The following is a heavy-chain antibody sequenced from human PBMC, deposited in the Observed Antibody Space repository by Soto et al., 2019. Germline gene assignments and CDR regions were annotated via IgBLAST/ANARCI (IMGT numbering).Heavy chain of an antibody. CDR1: GFTFSSYA. CDR3: GKGRYSSGWNYFDY. CDR2: ISGGGGST. V-gene: IGHV3-23*01. J-gene: IGHJ4*02. Sequence: EVQLLESGGGLVQPGGSLRLSCAASGFTFSSYAMSWVRQAPGKGLEWVSTISGGGGSTYYADSVKGRFTISRDNSKNTLYRQMNSLRAEDTAVYYCGKGRYSSGWNYFDYWGQGSLVTVSS. D-gene: IGHD6-19*01.